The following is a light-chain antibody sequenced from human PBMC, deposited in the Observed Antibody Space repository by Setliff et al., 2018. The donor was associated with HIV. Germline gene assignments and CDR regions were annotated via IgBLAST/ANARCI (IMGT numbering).Light chain of an antibody. CDR3: SSYTSKNTYV. V-gene: IGLV2-14*01. CDR2: EVR. Sequence: QSALTQPASVSGSPGQSITISCSGTDRDIGGYTYVSWYQQHPGKAPKLILYEVRMRPSGVSNRFSGSKSATTASLTISGLQAEDKADYYCSSYTSKNTYVFGTGTKVTVL. J-gene: IGLJ1*01. CDR1: DRDIGGYTY.